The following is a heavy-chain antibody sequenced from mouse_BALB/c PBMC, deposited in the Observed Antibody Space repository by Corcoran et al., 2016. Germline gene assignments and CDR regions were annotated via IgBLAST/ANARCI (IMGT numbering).Heavy chain of an antibody. CDR2: INPYNDGT. CDR3: ARRGYYGSNSLNWYFDV. J-gene: IGHJ1*01. CDR1: GYTFTSYV. V-gene: IGHV1S136*01. D-gene: IGHD1-1*01. Sequence: EVQLQQSGPELVKPGASVKMSCKASGYTFTSYVMHWVKQKPGQGLEWIGYINPYNDGTKYNEKFKGKATLTSDKSSSTAYMELSSLTSEDSAVYYCARRGYYGSNSLNWYFDVWGAGTTVTVSS.